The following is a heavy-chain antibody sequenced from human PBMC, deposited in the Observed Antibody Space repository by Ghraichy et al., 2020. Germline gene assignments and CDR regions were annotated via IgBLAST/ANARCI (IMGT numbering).Heavy chain of an antibody. Sequence: SETLSLTCTVSGGSISSSSYYWGWIRQPPGKGLEWIGSIYYSGSTYYNPSLKSRVTISVDTSKNQFSLKLSSVTAADTAVYYCARHRWHIVVVPAVKQYNWFDPWGQGTLVTVSS. CDR2: IYYSGST. V-gene: IGHV4-39*01. CDR3: ARHRWHIVVVPAVKQYNWFDP. D-gene: IGHD2-2*01. CDR1: GGSISSSSYY. J-gene: IGHJ5*02.